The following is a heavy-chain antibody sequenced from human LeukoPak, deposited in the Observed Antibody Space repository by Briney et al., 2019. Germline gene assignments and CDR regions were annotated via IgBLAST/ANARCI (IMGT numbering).Heavy chain of an antibody. CDR2: IYSAGST. D-gene: IGHD3-16*01. CDR3: ARRAGAYTHPYDY. V-gene: IGHV3-53*01. CDR1: GFTVSSNS. J-gene: IGHJ4*02. Sequence: PGGSLRLSCTVSGFTVSSNSMSWVRQAPGKGLEWVSFIYSAGSTHYSDSVKGRFTISIDNSKNTLYLQMNSLRAEDTAVYYCARRAGAYTHPYDYGGQGTLVTVS.